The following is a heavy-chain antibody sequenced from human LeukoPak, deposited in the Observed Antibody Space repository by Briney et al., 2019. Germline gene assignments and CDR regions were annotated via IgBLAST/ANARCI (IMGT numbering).Heavy chain of an antibody. CDR3: ARWVTPGYFDF. CDR2: VSSTGRNT. CDR1: GFTFSSYA. V-gene: IGHV3-23*01. Sequence: GRSLRLSCAASGFTFSSYAMSWVRQAPGKGLEWVSTVSSTGRNTYYADSVKGRFTISRDISKSTLYLQMDSLRAEDTAVYYCARWVTPGYFDFWGQGTLVTVSS. D-gene: IGHD4-23*01. J-gene: IGHJ4*02.